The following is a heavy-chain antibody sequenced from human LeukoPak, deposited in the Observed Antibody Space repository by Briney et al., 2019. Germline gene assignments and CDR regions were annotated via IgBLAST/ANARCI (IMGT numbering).Heavy chain of an antibody. D-gene: IGHD2-21*02. CDR2: ISYDGSHK. V-gene: IGHV3-30*03. CDR3: ARTVSDSFEY. Sequence: GRSLRLSCAASGFTFSSHDMHWVRQAAGKGLESVAGISYDGSHKLYADSVKGRFTISRDNSKNTLYLQMNSLRAEDTAVYYCARTVSDSFEYWGQGTLVTVSS. J-gene: IGHJ4*02. CDR1: GFTFSSHD.